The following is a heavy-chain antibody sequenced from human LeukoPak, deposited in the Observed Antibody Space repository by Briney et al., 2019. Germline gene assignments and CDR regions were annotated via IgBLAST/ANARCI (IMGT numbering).Heavy chain of an antibody. D-gene: IGHD3-10*01. CDR1: GFTFSNYW. V-gene: IGHV3-7*01. J-gene: IGHJ4*02. Sequence: GGSLRLSCAASGFTFSNYWMSWVRQAPGKGLEWVANIKEDGSGKNYVDSVKGRFTISRDNAKNSLFLQMNSLRAEDTAVYYCARDYYGSGSCYNWGQGTLVTVSS. CDR2: IKEDGSGK. CDR3: ARDYYGSGSCYN.